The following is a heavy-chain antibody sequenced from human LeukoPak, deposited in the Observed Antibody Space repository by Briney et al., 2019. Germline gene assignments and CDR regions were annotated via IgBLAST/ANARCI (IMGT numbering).Heavy chain of an antibody. CDR2: IKPGADWT. J-gene: IGHJ4*02. V-gene: IGHV1-46*01. CDR3: AREKPETYHLDF. CDR1: GYAFTTAY. Sequence: GASVKVSCKASGYAFTTAYIHWVRQAPGQGLEWVGIIKPGADWTFYAQKFQDRVSMTRDMSTSTAYMELSSLNSEDTAIYYCAREKPETYHLDFWGQGTLVTVSS. D-gene: IGHD1-14*01.